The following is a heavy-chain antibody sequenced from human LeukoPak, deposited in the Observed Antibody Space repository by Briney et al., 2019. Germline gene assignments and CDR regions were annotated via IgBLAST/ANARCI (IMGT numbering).Heavy chain of an antibody. V-gene: IGHV4-39*01. D-gene: IGHD2-8*01. CDR1: GGSISSSSYY. CDR3: ARQVRYCTNGVCYRASDI. Sequence: MPSETLSLTCTVSGGSISSSSYYWGWMRQPPGKGLEWIGSIYYGGSLYYNPSLQSRVTIAVDTSKNQFSLKLRSVTAADAAVYYCARQVRYCTNGVCYRASDIWGQGTMVAVSS. J-gene: IGHJ3*02. CDR2: IYYGGSL.